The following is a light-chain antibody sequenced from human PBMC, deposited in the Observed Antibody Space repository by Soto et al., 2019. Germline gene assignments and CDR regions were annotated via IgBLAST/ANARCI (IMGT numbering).Light chain of an antibody. CDR1: QNIAKY. CDR3: EQRSDWLWT. CDR2: DTF. J-gene: IGKJ1*01. Sequence: EIVLTQSPVTLSLSPGERATLSCRASQNIAKYLAWYQQRPGQAPRPLFYDTFNSATGIPPRFSGSGSGTDFPLTSSSLVPEDVADYYCEQRSDWLWTFGQGTKVVVK. V-gene: IGKV3-11*01.